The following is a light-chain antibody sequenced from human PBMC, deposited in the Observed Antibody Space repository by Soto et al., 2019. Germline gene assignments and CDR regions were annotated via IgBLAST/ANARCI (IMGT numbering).Light chain of an antibody. CDR2: LGS. J-gene: IGKJ3*01. V-gene: IGKV2-28*01. CDR3: IQSLQTPPT. CDR1: QSLLHSNGYNY. Sequence: DIVMTQSPLSLPVTPGEPASISCRSSQSLLHSNGYNYLDWYLQKPGQSPQLLIYLGSNRASGVPDRFSGSGSGTDFTLKTSRVEAEAVGVYYCIQSLQTPPTFGPGTKVDIK.